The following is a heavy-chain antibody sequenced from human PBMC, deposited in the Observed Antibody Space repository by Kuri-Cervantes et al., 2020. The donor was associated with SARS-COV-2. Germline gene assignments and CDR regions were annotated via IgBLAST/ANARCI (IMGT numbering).Heavy chain of an antibody. V-gene: IGHV5-10-1*01. D-gene: IGHD4-23*01. Sequence: GESLKISCKGSGYIFTTYWISWVRQMPGKGLEWMGRIDPSDSYTNYSPSFQGHVTISADKSISTAYLQWSSLKASDTAMYYCARSLNGGNSGFDYWGQGTLVTVSS. CDR3: ARSLNGGNSGFDY. J-gene: IGHJ4*02. CDR1: GYIFTTYW. CDR2: IDPSDSYT.